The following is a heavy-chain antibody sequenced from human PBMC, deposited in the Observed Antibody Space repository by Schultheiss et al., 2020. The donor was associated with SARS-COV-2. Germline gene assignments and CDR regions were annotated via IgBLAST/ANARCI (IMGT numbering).Heavy chain of an antibody. CDR2: IYYSGST. J-gene: IGHJ6*02. CDR1: GGSISSYY. Sequence: GSLRLSCTVSGGSISSYYWSWIRQPPGKGLEWIGYIYYSGSTKYNPSLKSRVTISVDTSKNQFSLKLSSVTAADTAVYYFARHPDFWSGYYTGIAEGMDVWGQGTTVTVSS. D-gene: IGHD3-3*01. CDR3: ARHPDFWSGYYTGIAEGMDV. V-gene: IGHV4-59*08.